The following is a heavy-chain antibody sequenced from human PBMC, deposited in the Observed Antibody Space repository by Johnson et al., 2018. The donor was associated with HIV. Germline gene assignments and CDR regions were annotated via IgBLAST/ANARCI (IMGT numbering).Heavy chain of an antibody. CDR2: IWYDGDST. CDR3: AKGRWELLAGAFDI. V-gene: IGHV3-33*06. J-gene: IGHJ3*02. CDR1: GFTFSSYG. D-gene: IGHD1-26*01. Sequence: QVQLVESGGGVVQPGRSLRLSCAASGFTFSSYGMHWVRQAPGKGLEWVAVIWYDGDSTYYADSVKGRFTISRDNSKNTLYVQMNSLRAEDTAAYYCAKGRWELLAGAFDIWGQGTTVTVSS.